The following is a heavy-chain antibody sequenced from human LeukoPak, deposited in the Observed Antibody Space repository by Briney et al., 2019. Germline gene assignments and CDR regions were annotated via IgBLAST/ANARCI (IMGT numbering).Heavy chain of an antibody. J-gene: IGHJ4*02. CDR3: SRENGAFSPFGY. CDR1: GGSISNTNW. D-gene: IGHD2-8*01. CDR2: ISLTGLT. V-gene: IGHV4-4*02. Sequence: SETLSLTCGVSGGSISNTNWWSWVRQPPGQGLEWIGEISLTGLTHYNPSRESRVTVSLDKSKNQLSLNLTSVTAADTAVYYCSRENGAFSPFGYWGQGTPVTVLS.